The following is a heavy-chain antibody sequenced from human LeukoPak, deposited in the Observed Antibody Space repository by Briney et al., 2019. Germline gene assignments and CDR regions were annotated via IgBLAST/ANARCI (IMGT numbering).Heavy chain of an antibody. V-gene: IGHV4-34*01. Sequence: SETLSLTCAVYGGSFSGYCWSWIRQPPGKGLEWIGEINHSGSTNYNPSLKSRVAISVDTSKNQFSLKLSSVTAADTAVYYCAVVVVAATNWFDPWGQGTLVTVSS. J-gene: IGHJ5*02. CDR3: AVVVVAATNWFDP. D-gene: IGHD2-15*01. CDR1: GGSFSGYC. CDR2: INHSGST.